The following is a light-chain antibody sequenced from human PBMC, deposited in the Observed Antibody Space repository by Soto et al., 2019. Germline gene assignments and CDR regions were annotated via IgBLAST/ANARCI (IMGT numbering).Light chain of an antibody. CDR1: ESISNW. J-gene: IGKJ1*01. V-gene: IGKV1-5*01. CDR2: DAS. CDR3: QQYNSYSSWT. Sequence: DIQVTQSPSTLSASVGDRVTITARASESISNWLAWYQQKPGKAPKLLIFDASSFDSGVSSRFSGSGSGTEFTLTISSLQPDDFATYYCQQYNSYSSWTFGQGTKV.